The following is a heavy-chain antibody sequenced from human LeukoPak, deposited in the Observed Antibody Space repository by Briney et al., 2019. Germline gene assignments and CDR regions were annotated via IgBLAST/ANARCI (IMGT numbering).Heavy chain of an antibody. D-gene: IGHD5-24*01. CDR2: IYYSGST. J-gene: IGHJ4*02. CDR1: GGSISSYY. CDR3: ARRDRDGYNYHFFDY. Sequence: SETLSLTCTVSGGSISSYYWSWIRQPPGKGLEWIGSIYYSGSTYYNPSLKSRVTISVDTSKSQFSLKLSSVTAADTAVYYCARRDRDGYNYHFFDYWGQGTLVTVSS. V-gene: IGHV4-59*05.